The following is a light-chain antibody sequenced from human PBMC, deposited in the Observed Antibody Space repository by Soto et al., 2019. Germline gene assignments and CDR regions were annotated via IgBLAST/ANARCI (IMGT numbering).Light chain of an antibody. CDR1: SSDIGSYSL. Sequence: QSALTQPASVSGSPGQSITISCTGSSSDIGSYSLVSWYQQHPDNAPKLIIFEGSRRPSGLSSRFSGSKSGNTASLTISGLEAEDEADYYCCSDAGSSTVIFGGGTKLTVL. CDR2: EGS. V-gene: IGLV2-23*01. CDR3: CSDAGSSTVI. J-gene: IGLJ2*01.